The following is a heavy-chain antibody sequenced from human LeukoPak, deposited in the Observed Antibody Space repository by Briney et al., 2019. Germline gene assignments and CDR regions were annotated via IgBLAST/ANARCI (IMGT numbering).Heavy chain of an antibody. CDR3: AKDPTYCSSTSCYLSETYYYGMGV. J-gene: IGHJ6*02. CDR1: GFTFSSYG. Sequence: PGGSLRLSCAASGFTFSSYGMHWVRQAPGKGLEWVAVISYDGSNKYYADSVKGRFTISRDNSKNTLYLQMNSLRAEDTAVYYCAKDPTYCSSTSCYLSETYYYGMGVWGQGTTVTVSS. V-gene: IGHV3-30*18. D-gene: IGHD2-2*01. CDR2: ISYDGSNK.